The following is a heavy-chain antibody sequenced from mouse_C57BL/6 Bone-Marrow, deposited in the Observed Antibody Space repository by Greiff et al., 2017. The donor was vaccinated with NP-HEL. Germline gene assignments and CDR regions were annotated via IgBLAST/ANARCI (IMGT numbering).Heavy chain of an antibody. D-gene: IGHD2-12*01. CDR3: ANNLRRRGYYFDY. CDR2: ILPGSGST. V-gene: IGHV1-9*01. CDR1: GYTFTGYW. Sequence: VQLQQSGAELMKPGASVKLSCKATGYTFTGYWIEWVKQRPGHGLEWIGEILPGSGSTNYNEKFKGKATFTVDTSSNTAYMQLSSLTSEDPAIYYSANNLRRRGYYFDYWGQGTTLTVSA. J-gene: IGHJ2*01.